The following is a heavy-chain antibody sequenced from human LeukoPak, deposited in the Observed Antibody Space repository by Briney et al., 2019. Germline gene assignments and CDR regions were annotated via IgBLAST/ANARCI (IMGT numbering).Heavy chain of an antibody. V-gene: IGHV1-2*02. Sequence: ASVKVSCKASGYTFTGYYMYWVRQAPGQGLEWMGWINPNSGGTNYAQKFQGRVTMTRDTSISTAYMELSRLRSDDTAVYYCARPIRYSSGWYGYWGQGTLVTVSS. J-gene: IGHJ4*02. CDR2: INPNSGGT. D-gene: IGHD6-19*01. CDR3: ARPIRYSSGWYGY. CDR1: GYTFTGYY.